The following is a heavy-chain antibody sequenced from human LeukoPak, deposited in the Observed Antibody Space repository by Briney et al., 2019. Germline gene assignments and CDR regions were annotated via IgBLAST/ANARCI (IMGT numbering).Heavy chain of an antibody. Sequence: ASVKVSCKASGYTFTSYDINWVRQATGQGLEWMGWMNPNSGNTGYAQKLQGRVTMTTDTSTSTAYMELRSLRSDDTAVYYCANSHVDHAFDIWGQGTMVTVSS. CDR2: MNPNSGNT. CDR3: ANSHVDHAFDI. CDR1: GYTFTSYD. J-gene: IGHJ3*02. D-gene: IGHD2-15*01. V-gene: IGHV1-8*02.